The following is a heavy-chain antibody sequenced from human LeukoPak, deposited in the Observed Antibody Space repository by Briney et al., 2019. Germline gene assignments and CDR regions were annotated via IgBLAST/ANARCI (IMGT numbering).Heavy chain of an antibody. CDR3: AKDSGDCSSTSCYNYFDY. J-gene: IGHJ4*02. Sequence: GGSLRLSCAASGFTFSSYGMHWVRQAPGKGLEWVSFIRYDGSNKYYADSVKGRFTISRDNFKNTLYLQMNSLRAEDTAVYYCAKDSGDCSSTSCYNYFDYWGQGTLVTVSS. D-gene: IGHD2-2*02. V-gene: IGHV3-30*02. CDR1: GFTFSSYG. CDR2: IRYDGSNK.